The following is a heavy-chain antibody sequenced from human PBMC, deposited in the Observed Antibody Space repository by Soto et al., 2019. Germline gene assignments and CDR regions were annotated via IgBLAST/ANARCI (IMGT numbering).Heavy chain of an antibody. CDR3: ASGFLGSSGPERYFDY. Sequence: PSETLSLTCTVSDGSISSGDYYWIWIRQPPGKGQECIGYIYHSGSTYYNPSLKSRVTISVDKSKNQFSLKLSSVTAADTAVYYCASGFLGSSGPERYFDYWGQGTLVTVSS. J-gene: IGHJ4*02. D-gene: IGHD6-19*01. V-gene: IGHV4-30-4*01. CDR1: DGSISSGDYY. CDR2: IYHSGST.